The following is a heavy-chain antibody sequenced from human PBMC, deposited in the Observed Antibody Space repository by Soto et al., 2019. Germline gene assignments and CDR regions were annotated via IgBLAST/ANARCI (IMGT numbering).Heavy chain of an antibody. CDR1: GGSISSGGYS. V-gene: IGHV4-30-2*02. D-gene: IGHD6-19*01. Sequence: PSETLSLTCAVSGGSISSGGYSWSWIRQPPGKGLEWIGYIYHSGSTYYNPSLKSRVTISVDRSKNQFSLKLSSVTAADTAIYCCARGNGWYFYWGQGTLVTVSS. J-gene: IGHJ4*02. CDR2: IYHSGST. CDR3: ARGNGWYFY.